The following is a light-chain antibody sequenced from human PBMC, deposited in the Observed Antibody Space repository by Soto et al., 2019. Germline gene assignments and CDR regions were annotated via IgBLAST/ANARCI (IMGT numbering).Light chain of an antibody. CDR3: QQYGSSPTWT. CDR1: QSVSSNY. CDR2: GAS. J-gene: IGKJ1*01. Sequence: EIVWTQSPGTLSLCPGERALLSCMASQSVSSNYLAWYQQKPGQAPRLPIYGASTRATGIPDRFSGSGSGTDLTLTISRLEPEDSAVYYCQQYGSSPTWTFGQGTKVDIK. V-gene: IGKV3-20*01.